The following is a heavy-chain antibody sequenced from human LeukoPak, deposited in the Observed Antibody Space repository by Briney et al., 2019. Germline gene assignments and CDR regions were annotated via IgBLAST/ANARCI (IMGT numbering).Heavy chain of an antibody. Sequence: GASVKVSCKASGYTFTRYYMHWVRQAPGQGLEWMGWISAHNGNTNYAQKFQGRVAMTTDTSTSTAYMELRSLRSDGTAVYYCARQSMTGNERGDDAFDIWGQGTMVTVSS. V-gene: IGHV1-18*04. J-gene: IGHJ3*02. CDR1: GYTFTRYY. CDR2: ISAHNGNT. CDR3: ARQSMTGNERGDDAFDI. D-gene: IGHD3-9*01.